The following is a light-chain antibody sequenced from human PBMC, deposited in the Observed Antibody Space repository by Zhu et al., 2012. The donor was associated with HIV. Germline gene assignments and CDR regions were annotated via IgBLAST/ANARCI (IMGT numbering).Light chain of an antibody. J-gene: IGKJ1*01. CDR1: QTVYSNY. CDR3: QQYDSSPRT. CDR2: GTS. Sequence: EVVLTQSPGTLSLSPGERATLSCRASQTVYSNYLAWYQQKRGQAPRLIMYGTSARASGIPDRFSGSGSRTDFTLTISRLEPEDFAVYYCQQYDSSPRTFGQGTKVEIK. V-gene: IGKV3-20*01.